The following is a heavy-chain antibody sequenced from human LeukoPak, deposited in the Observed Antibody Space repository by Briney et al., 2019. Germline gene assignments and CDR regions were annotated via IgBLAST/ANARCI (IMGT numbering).Heavy chain of an antibody. CDR3: ARGAYGSGIYYYMDV. J-gene: IGHJ6*03. CDR2: IYSGGST. CDR1: GFTFSSYA. Sequence: GGSLRLSCAASGFTFSSYAMHWVRQAPGKGLEWVSVIYSGGSTHYTDSVKGRFTISRDNSKNTVYLQMDSLRAEDTAVYYCARGAYGSGIYYYMDVWGKGTTVTVSS. D-gene: IGHD3-10*01. V-gene: IGHV3-53*01.